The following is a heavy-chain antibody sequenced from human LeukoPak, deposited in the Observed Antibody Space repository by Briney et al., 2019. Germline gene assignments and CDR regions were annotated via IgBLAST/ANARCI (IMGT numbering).Heavy chain of an antibody. D-gene: IGHD3-16*01. Sequence: SETLSLTCTVSGGSISGYFWSWIRQPAGKGLEWIGRFAASGNINYNPSLKSRVTISVDTSRNQFSLRLTSVTAADTAVYYWTRDGRKGVMGDAFDMWGQGTMVTVSS. CDR3: TRDGRKGVMGDAFDM. CDR2: FAASGNI. CDR1: GGSISGYF. J-gene: IGHJ3*02. V-gene: IGHV4-4*07.